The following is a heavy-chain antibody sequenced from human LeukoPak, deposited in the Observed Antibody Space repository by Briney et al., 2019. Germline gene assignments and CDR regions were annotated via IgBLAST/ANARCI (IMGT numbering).Heavy chain of an antibody. CDR2: IRSKAYGGTT. D-gene: IGHD2-15*01. Sequence: GASLRLSCAASGFTFGDYAMSWVRQAPGKGLEWVGFIRSKAYGGTTEYAASVKGRFTISRDDSKSIAYLQMNSLKTEDTAVYYCTRAWGGDIVVVVAATDYYFDYWGQGTLVTVSS. V-gene: IGHV3-49*04. J-gene: IGHJ4*02. CDR1: GFTFGDYA. CDR3: TRAWGGDIVVVVAATDYYFDY.